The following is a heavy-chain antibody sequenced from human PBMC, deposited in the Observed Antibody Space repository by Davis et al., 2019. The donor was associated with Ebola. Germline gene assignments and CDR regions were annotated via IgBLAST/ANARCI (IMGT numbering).Heavy chain of an antibody. CDR3: ARVGSSGLPRRFEN. CDR2: ISSSSGNI. CDR1: GFTFSSYA. D-gene: IGHD3-22*01. Sequence: GESLKISCAASGFTFSSYAMDWVRQAPGKGLEWVSYISSSSGNIYYADSVKGRFTISRDNAKNSLYLQMNSLRDEDTAIYFCARVGSSGLPRRFENWGQGTLVTVSS. V-gene: IGHV3-48*02. J-gene: IGHJ4*02.